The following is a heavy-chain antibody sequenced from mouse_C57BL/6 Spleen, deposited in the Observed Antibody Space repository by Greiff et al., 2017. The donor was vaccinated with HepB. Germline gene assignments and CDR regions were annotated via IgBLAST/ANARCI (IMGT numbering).Heavy chain of an antibody. D-gene: IGHD1-1*01. Sequence: EVKLMESGGGLVKPGGSLKLSCAASGFTFSDYGMHWVRQAPEKGLEWVAYISSGSSTIYYADTVKGRFTISRDNAKNTLFLQMTSLRSEDTAMYYCARYGREYFDVWGTGTTVTVSS. CDR2: ISSGSSTI. CDR1: GFTFSDYG. CDR3: ARYGREYFDV. V-gene: IGHV5-17*01. J-gene: IGHJ1*03.